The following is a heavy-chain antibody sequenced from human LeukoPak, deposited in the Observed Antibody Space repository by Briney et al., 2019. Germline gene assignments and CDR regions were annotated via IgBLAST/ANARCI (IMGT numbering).Heavy chain of an antibody. CDR1: GYTLTGYY. CDR2: INPNSGGT. V-gene: IGHV1-2*02. Sequence: ASVKVSCKASGYTLTGYYMHWVRQAPGQGLEWMGWINPNSGGTNYAQKFQGRVTMTRDTSISTAYMELSRLRSDDTAVYYCARDCSSTSCYTFAFDIWGQGTMVTVSS. D-gene: IGHD2-2*02. CDR3: ARDCSSTSCYTFAFDI. J-gene: IGHJ3*02.